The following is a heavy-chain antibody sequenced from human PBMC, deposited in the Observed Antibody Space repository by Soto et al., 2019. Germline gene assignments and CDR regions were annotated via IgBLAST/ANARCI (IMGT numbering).Heavy chain of an antibody. CDR3: ARDKSIAVASNWFDP. CDR2: INASNGDT. CDR1: GYTFTSYA. V-gene: IGHV1-3*01. D-gene: IGHD6-19*01. Sequence: ASVKVSCKASGYTFTSYAMHWVRQAPGQRLEWMGWINASNGDTKYSQKFQGWVTITRDTSSSTAYMELSRLRSDDTAVYYCARDKSIAVASNWFDPWGQGALVTVSS. J-gene: IGHJ5*02.